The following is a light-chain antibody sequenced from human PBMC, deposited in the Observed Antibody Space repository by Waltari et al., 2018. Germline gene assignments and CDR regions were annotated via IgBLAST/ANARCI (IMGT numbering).Light chain of an antibody. J-gene: IGLJ1*01. V-gene: IGLV3-21*04. CDR3: QVWHAAIEPGV. CDR1: NIGSYS. CDR2: YDS. Sequence: SYVLTQPPSVSVAPGETARITCGGDNIGSYSVHWYQQKPGQAPGLVIFYDSDRPSGFPERFSGSNSGNTATLTITRVEAVDEANYYCQVWHAAIEPGVFGTGTEVSVL.